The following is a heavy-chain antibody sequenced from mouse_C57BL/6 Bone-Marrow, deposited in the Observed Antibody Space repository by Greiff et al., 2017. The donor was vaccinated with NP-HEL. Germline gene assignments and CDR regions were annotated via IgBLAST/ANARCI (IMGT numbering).Heavy chain of an antibody. J-gene: IGHJ2*01. CDR3: ALYYDYVDY. CDR2: IYPRSGNT. D-gene: IGHD2-4*01. V-gene: IGHV1-81*01. Sequence: VQLVESGAELARPGASVKLSCKASGYTFTSYGISWVKQRTGQGLEWIGEIYPRSGNTYYNEKFKGKATLTADKSSSTAYMELRSLTSEDSAVYFCALYYDYVDYWGQGTTLTVSS. CDR1: GYTFTSYG.